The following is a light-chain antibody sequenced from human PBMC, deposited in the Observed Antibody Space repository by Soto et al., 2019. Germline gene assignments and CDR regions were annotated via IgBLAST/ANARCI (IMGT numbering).Light chain of an antibody. CDR2: GAF. Sequence: IVMTQSPATLSVSPGERATLSCKASHSISSNVAWYQHKPGQAPSLLIYGAFTRATGIPARFSGTGSGTEFTLTISSLQSEDFALYYCQQYNDWPLTFGQGTKVDIK. CDR1: HSISSN. CDR3: QQYNDWPLT. V-gene: IGKV3-15*01. J-gene: IGKJ1*01.